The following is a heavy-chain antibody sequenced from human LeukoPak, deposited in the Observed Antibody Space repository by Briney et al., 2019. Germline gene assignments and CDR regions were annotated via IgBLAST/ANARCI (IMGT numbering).Heavy chain of an antibody. V-gene: IGHV1-2*02. J-gene: IGHJ6*01. CDR2: INPHSGVA. CDR1: GYTFIGYY. Sequence: ASVKVSCKASGYTFIGYYMQWVRHAPGQRLEWMGWINPHSGVANCAQKFQSRVTMSGAASISTAYMELSRLRSDDTAGYFNARDHCVRSGCYEDYYYGMDVWGGGTTVTVSS. D-gene: IGHD2-2*01. CDR3: ARDHCVRSGCYEDYYYGMDV.